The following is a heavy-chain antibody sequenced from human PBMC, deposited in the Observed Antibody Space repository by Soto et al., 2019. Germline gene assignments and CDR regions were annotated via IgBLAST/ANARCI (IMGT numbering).Heavy chain of an antibody. CDR3: ARSLSSSWYYYYGMDV. Sequence: PGESLKISCKGSGYSFTSYWIGWVRQMPGKGLEWMGIIYPGDSDTRYSPSFQGQVTISADKSISTAYLQWSSLKASDTAMYYCARSLSSSWYYYYGMDVWAKGPQSPSP. V-gene: IGHV5-51*01. D-gene: IGHD6-13*01. CDR1: GYSFTSYW. CDR2: IYPGDSDT. J-gene: IGHJ6*02.